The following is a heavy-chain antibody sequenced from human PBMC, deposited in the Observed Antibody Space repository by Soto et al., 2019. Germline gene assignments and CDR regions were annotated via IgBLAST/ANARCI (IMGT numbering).Heavy chain of an antibody. CDR3: ARARIRTLNVFDY. J-gene: IGHJ4*02. Sequence: QVQLVQSGAEVKTPGASVKVSCKTSGYAFSDTFIHWLRQAPGHGLEWMGMINPIGDRVTYAQTFQGRVTMTKDTSTSTVYMELNSLRSEQTGVYYCARARIRTLNVFDYWGQGTLVTVSS. V-gene: IGHV1-46*01. CDR1: GYAFSDTF. CDR2: INPIGDRV. D-gene: IGHD1-1*01.